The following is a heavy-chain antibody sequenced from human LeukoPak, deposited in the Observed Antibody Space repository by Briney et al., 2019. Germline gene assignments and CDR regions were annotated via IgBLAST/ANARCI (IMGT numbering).Heavy chain of an antibody. Sequence: GASVKVSCKASGDSFSDYYIHWVRQAPGQGPECMGWINLNTGGTNYAQKFDGRFSMTRDTSINTAFMELSGMRFDDTAVYYCGSVRGILSYFDLWGRGTLVTVSS. CDR1: GDSFSDYY. CDR2: INLNTGGT. D-gene: IGHD3-16*01. CDR3: GSVRGILSYFDL. J-gene: IGHJ2*01. V-gene: IGHV1-2*02.